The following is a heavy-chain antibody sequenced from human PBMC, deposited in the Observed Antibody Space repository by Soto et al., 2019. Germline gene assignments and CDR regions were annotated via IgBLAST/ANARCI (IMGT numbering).Heavy chain of an antibody. J-gene: IGHJ4*02. CDR2: IDPSDSYT. CDR1: GYKFISYW. Sequence: EVQLVQSGAEVKKPGESLRISCKGSGYKFISYWISWVRQMPGKGLEWVGRIDPSDSYTSYSPSFQGHVTISLDTSISTAYLQWRSLQASDPARYYCVRHGNGTPYYFDFWGRGTLVPVSS. D-gene: IGHD1-1*01. V-gene: IGHV5-10-1*03. CDR3: VRHGNGTPYYFDF.